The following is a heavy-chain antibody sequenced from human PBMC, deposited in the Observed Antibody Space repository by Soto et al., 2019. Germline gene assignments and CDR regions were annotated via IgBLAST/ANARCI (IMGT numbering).Heavy chain of an antibody. CDR3: ARDYYDTSGYTIYYYDGMDV. CDR2: SSHDRSNE. D-gene: IGHD3-22*01. J-gene: IGHJ6*02. CDR1: GFSSGVFA. V-gene: IGHV3-30*09. Sequence: GGSMEPSWPPAGFSSGVFAIHWARQLQGRGLEWGAASSHDRSNENYAQSVRGRFAISRDNSKNTLSLQMNSLRAEDSSVYYCARDYYDTSGYTIYYYDGMDVWGQGASVTVSS.